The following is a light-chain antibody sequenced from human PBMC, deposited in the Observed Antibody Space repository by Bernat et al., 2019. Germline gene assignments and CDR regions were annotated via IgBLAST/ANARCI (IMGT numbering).Light chain of an antibody. CDR3: SSYAGGNNYV. Sequence: QSALTQPPSASGSPGQSVAISCTGTSTDVFSNNYVSWYQQHPGKAPKLMIYEVSKRPSGVPDRFSGSKSGNTAALTVSGLQPEDEADYYCSSYAGGNNYVFGTGTKVTVL. J-gene: IGLJ1*01. CDR1: STDVFSNNY. V-gene: IGLV2-8*01. CDR2: EVS.